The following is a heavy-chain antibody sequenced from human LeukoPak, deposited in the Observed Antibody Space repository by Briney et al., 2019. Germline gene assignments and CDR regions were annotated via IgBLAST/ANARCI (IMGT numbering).Heavy chain of an antibody. Sequence: QSGGSLRLSCAASGFTFSGYAMHWVRQAPGKGLEWVSAISGSGGSTYYADSVKGRFTISRDNSKNTLYLQMNSLRAEDTAVYYCAKSALRLGYFQHWGQGALVTVSS. V-gene: IGHV3-23*01. CDR2: ISGSGGST. CDR3: AKSALRLGYFQH. J-gene: IGHJ1*01. CDR1: GFTFSGYA. D-gene: IGHD3-16*01.